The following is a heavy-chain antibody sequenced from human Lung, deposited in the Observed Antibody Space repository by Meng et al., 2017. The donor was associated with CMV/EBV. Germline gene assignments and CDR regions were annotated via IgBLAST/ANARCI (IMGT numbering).Heavy chain of an antibody. D-gene: IGHD1-26*01. CDR1: DVSISNSSFF. V-gene: IGHV4-39*01. J-gene: IGHJ4*02. CDR2: FFHSGDT. Sequence: LXXTVSDVSISNSSFFWGWIRQPPGKGREWIGSFFHSGDTYSNPSLRSRVAISVDTSKNQFSLRLNSVTATDTAVYYCARHLRGYSWPKSDWGQGXLVTVSS. CDR3: ARHLRGYSWPKSD.